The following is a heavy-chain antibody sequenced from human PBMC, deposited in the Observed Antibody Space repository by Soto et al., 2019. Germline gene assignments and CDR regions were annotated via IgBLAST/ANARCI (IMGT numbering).Heavy chain of an antibody. CDR3: SALGV. CDR1: GFNFINAW. J-gene: IGHJ6*02. V-gene: IGHV3-15*07. CDR2: IKSKTDGGTT. Sequence: EVQLVESGGGLVEPGGSLRLSCAASGFNFINAWMHWVRQAPGKGLEWVGRIKSKTDGGTTDYAAPVKGRLIISRDDSKNTLYLQINSRKMEDTAVYYCSALGVWGQGTTVTVSS. D-gene: IGHD1-26*01.